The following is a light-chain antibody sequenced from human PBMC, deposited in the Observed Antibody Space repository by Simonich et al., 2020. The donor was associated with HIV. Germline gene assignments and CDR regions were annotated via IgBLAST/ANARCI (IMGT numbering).Light chain of an antibody. Sequence: QAVVTQEPSLTVSPGGTVTLTCGYSTGSVTSGHYPYWFQQKPGQAPRTLIFDTSNKPSWTPARFSGSLLGGKAALTLSGAQPEDEADYYCLLYYSEIRLFGGGTKLTVL. CDR2: DTS. J-gene: IGLJ3*02. V-gene: IGLV7-46*01. CDR3: LLYYSEIRL. CDR1: TGSVTSGHY.